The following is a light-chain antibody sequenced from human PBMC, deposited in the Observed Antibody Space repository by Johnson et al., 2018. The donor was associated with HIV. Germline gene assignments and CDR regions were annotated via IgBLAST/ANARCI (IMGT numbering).Light chain of an antibody. Sequence: QSVLTQPPSVSAAPGQKVTISCSGSSSNIGNNDVSWYQQLPGTAPKLLIYENNKRPSGIPDRFSGSKSGTSATLGITGLQTGDEADYYCGTWDSRLSGVFGTGTKVTVL. V-gene: IGLV1-51*02. CDR1: SSNIGNND. CDR3: GTWDSRLSGV. CDR2: ENN. J-gene: IGLJ1*01.